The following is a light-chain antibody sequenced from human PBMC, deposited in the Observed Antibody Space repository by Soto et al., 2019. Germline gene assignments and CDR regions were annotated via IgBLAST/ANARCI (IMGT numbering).Light chain of an antibody. CDR2: DAS. Sequence: IVLTQSPATVSLSPGERVTLSCRASQSVNIYLAWYQQKPGQAPRLLIYDASNRATGVPARFSGSGSGTDFTLTISSLESEDFAVYYCQQRANWPLTFGGGTKVEIK. J-gene: IGKJ4*01. CDR1: QSVNIY. V-gene: IGKV3-11*01. CDR3: QQRANWPLT.